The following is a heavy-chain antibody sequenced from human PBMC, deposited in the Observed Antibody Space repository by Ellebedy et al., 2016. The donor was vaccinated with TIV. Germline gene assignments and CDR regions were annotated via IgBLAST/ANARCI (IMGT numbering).Heavy chain of an antibody. Sequence: GSLRLXXSVSDSSISSDYYWGWVRQPPGQGLEWIASIYHSGSTYYNPSLKSRVSISVDTSKNQFSLRLNSVTAADTAVYFCARAPSFGTGAYWIDSWGPGSLVSVSS. V-gene: IGHV4-38-2*02. CDR3: ARAPSFGTGAYWIDS. CDR2: IYHSGST. J-gene: IGHJ5*01. CDR1: DSSISSDYY. D-gene: IGHD3-10*01.